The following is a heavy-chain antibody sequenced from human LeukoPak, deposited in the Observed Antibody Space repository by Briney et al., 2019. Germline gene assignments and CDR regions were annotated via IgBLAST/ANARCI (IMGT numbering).Heavy chain of an antibody. V-gene: IGHV4-59*12. Sequence: SETLSLTCTVSGGSISSYYWSWIRQPPGKELEWIGYIYYSGSTKYNPSLKSQVIISVDTSKNQFSLKLSSVTAADTAVYYCGRLYNYYMDVWGKGTTVTVSS. D-gene: IGHD3-10*01. CDR2: IYYSGST. CDR1: GGSISSYY. CDR3: GRLYNYYMDV. J-gene: IGHJ6*03.